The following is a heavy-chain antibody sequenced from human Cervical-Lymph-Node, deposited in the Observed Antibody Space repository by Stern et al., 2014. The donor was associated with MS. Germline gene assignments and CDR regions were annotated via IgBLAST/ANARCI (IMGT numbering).Heavy chain of an antibody. V-gene: IGHV4-39*01. CDR1: GGSISSSSYY. J-gene: IGHJ5*02. Sequence: QVQLQESGPGLVKPSETLSLTCTVSGGSISSSSYYWGWIRQPPGQGLEWIGSIYYSGSTYYNPSLKGRVPISLDASKNKFSLKLSSVTAAETAVYYCARWAYSSGWYNWFDPWGQGTLVTVSS. CDR3: ARWAYSSGWYNWFDP. D-gene: IGHD3-22*01. CDR2: IYYSGST.